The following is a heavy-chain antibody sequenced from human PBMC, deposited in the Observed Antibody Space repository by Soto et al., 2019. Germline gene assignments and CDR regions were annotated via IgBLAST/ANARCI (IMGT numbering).Heavy chain of an antibody. Sequence: QGQLVESGGGVVQPGRSLRLTCAASGFTFSGYAMHWVRQAPGKGLEWVAVISYDGSNKYYADSVKGRFTISRDNSKNTVYLQMNRLRAEDTAVYYCARERRGGYGNSYYGLDVWGQGTTVTVSS. CDR1: GFTFSGYA. CDR3: ARERRGGYGNSYYGLDV. J-gene: IGHJ6*02. V-gene: IGHV3-30-3*01. D-gene: IGHD3-16*01. CDR2: ISYDGSNK.